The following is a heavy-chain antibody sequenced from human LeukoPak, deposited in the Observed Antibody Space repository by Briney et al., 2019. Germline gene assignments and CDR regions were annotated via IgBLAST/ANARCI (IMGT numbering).Heavy chain of an antibody. V-gene: IGHV4-59*01. CDR2: IYYSGST. CDR1: GGSISSYY. D-gene: IGHD6-13*01. J-gene: IGHJ6*02. CDR3: ARDRTAAGYNYYYYYGMDV. Sequence: PSEALSLTCTVSGGSISSYYWSWIRQPPGKGLEWIGYIYYSGSTNYNPSLKSRVTISVDTSKNQFCLKLSSVTAADTAVYYCARDRTAAGYNYYYYYGMDVWGQGTTVTVSS.